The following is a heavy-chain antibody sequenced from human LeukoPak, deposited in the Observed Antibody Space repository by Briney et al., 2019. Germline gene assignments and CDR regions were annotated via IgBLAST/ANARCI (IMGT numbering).Heavy chain of an antibody. CDR2: ISGSGGST. CDR1: GFTFSSYA. CDR3: AKVSRTYCSSTSCYTDY. D-gene: IGHD2-2*02. Sequence: PGGSLRLSCAASGFTFSSYAMSWVRQAPGKGLEWVSAISGSGGSTYYADSVKGRFTISRDNSKNTLNLQMNSLRAEDTAVYYCAKVSRTYCSSTSCYTDYWGQGTLVTVSS. V-gene: IGHV3-23*01. J-gene: IGHJ4*02.